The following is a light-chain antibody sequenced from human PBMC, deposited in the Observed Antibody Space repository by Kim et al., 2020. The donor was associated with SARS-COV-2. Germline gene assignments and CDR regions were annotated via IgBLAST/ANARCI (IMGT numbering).Light chain of an antibody. CDR2: GTS. CDR3: QQLET. J-gene: IGKJ1*01. Sequence: TLSLSPGERATLSCRASQSIRSNYLAWYQQKSGQAPRLLIYGTSRRATGIPDRFSGRGSGTDFTLTISRLEPEDFAVYYCQQLETFGQGTKVDIK. V-gene: IGKV3-20*01. CDR1: QSIRSNY.